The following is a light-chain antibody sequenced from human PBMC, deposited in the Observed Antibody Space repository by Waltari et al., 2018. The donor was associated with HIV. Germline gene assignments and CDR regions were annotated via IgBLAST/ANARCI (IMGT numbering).Light chain of an antibody. Sequence: QSVLTQPPSVSAAPRQTVSISGSGFSPNIGNNFVSWYHQLPGKAPKLLIFDNNKRPSGIPDRVSASKSGTSATLAITGLQTGDEGDYYCGTWDNSLKTVVFGGGTKVTVL. CDR2: DNN. CDR1: SPNIGNNF. CDR3: GTWDNSLKTVV. J-gene: IGLJ2*01. V-gene: IGLV1-51*01.